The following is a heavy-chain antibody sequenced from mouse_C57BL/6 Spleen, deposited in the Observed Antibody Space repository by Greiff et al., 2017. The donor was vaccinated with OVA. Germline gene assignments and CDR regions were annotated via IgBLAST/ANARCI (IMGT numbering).Heavy chain of an antibody. CDR2: IDPETGGT. Sequence: VHLVESGAELVRPGASVTLSCKASGYTFTDYEMHWVKQTPVHGLEWIGAIDPETGGTAYNQKFKGKAILTADKSSSTAYMELRSLTSEDSAVYYCPIYDGYPYYAMDYWGQGTSVTVSS. V-gene: IGHV1-15*01. D-gene: IGHD2-3*01. J-gene: IGHJ4*01. CDR3: PIYDGYPYYAMDY. CDR1: GYTFTDYE.